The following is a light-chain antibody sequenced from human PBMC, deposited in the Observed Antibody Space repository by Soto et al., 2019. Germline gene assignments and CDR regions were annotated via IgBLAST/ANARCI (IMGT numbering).Light chain of an antibody. CDR2: EVS. CDR1: SSDVGGYNY. V-gene: IGLV2-14*01. J-gene: IGLJ1*01. CDR3: SSYTSSSTQV. Sequence: QSVLTQPASVSGSPGQSITISCTGTSSDVGGYNYVSWYQQHPGKAPKLMIYEVSNRPSGVSNRFSGSKSGNTASLTISGLQAEDEADYYCSSYTSSSTQVFET.